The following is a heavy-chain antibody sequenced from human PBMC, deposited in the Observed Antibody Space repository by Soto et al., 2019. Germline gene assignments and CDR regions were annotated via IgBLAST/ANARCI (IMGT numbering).Heavy chain of an antibody. CDR1: GGTFSSYA. Sequence: SVKVSCKASGGTFSSYAISWVRQAPGQGLEWMGGIIPIFGTANYAQKFQGRVTITADESTSTAYMELSSLRSEDTAVYYCARDLGYDILTGYYGNWFDPWGQGTLVTVSS. J-gene: IGHJ5*02. V-gene: IGHV1-69*13. CDR2: IIPIFGTA. D-gene: IGHD3-9*01. CDR3: ARDLGYDILTGYYGNWFDP.